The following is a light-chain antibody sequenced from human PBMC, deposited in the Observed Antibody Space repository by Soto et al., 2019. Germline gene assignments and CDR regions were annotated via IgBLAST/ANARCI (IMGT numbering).Light chain of an antibody. CDR2: GAS. V-gene: IGKV3-20*01. CDR3: QEYGSSRT. Sequence: EIVLTQSPGTLSLSPGERATLSCRASQSVTSSYLAWYQQRPGQAPRLLIYGASNRATGIPDRSSGSGSVTDITLTTSRLEPEDFAVYYCQEYGSSRTFGLGTKVEIK. CDR1: QSVTSSY. J-gene: IGKJ1*01.